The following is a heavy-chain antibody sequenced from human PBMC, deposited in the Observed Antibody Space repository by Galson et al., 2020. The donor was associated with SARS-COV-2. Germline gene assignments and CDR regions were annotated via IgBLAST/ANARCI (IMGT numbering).Heavy chain of an antibody. J-gene: IGHJ5*02. Sequence: GESLKISCQTSGYTFTSYSINWVRQAPGQGLEWMGWISAYNGDTKYAQKFQGRVTITTDTSTRTAYMEVRSLRSDDTAVYYCVREDIGLVGPWGQGTLVTVSS. D-gene: IGHD5-12*01. CDR1: GYTFTSYS. V-gene: IGHV1-18*01. CDR2: ISAYNGDT. CDR3: VREDIGLVGP.